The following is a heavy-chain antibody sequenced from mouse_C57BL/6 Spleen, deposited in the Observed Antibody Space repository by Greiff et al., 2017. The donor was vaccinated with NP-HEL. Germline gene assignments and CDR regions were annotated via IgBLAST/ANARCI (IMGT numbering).Heavy chain of an antibody. CDR3: ARSGTTVVATGFDY. J-gene: IGHJ2*01. Sequence: QVQLQQPGAELVKPGASVKLSCKASGYTFTSYWMQWVKQRPGQGLEWIGEIDPSDSYTNYNQKFKGKATLTVDTSSSTAYMQLSSLTSEDSAVYYCARSGTTVVATGFDYWGQGTTLTVSS. D-gene: IGHD1-1*01. CDR2: IDPSDSYT. V-gene: IGHV1-50*01. CDR1: GYTFTSYW.